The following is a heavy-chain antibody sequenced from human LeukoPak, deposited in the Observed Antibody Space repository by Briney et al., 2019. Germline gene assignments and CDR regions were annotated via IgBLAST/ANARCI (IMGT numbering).Heavy chain of an antibody. CDR3: ARDRVYYYDSSGEKAFDI. CDR2: INPSGGST. D-gene: IGHD3-22*01. J-gene: IGHJ3*02. V-gene: IGHV1-46*01. Sequence: ASVKVSCKASGYTFTGYYMHWVRQAPGQGLEWMGIINPSGGSTSYAQKFQGRVTMTRDTSTSTVYMELSSLRSEDTAVYYCARDRVYYYDSSGEKAFDIWGQGTMVTVSS. CDR1: GYTFTGYY.